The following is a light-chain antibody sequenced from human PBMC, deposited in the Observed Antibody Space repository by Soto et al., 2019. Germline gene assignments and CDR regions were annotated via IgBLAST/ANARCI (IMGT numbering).Light chain of an antibody. Sequence: QSALAQPPSVSGYPGQSVTISCTATTTDIDNYDSVSWYQQAPGTAPKLIIYDVNNRPSGAPDRFSGSTSGNTASLTISGLQSEDETDYFCSLYSSNGSLIFGPGTKATVL. V-gene: IGLV2-18*01. CDR1: TTDIDNYDS. J-gene: IGLJ1*01. CDR3: SLYSSNGSLI. CDR2: DVN.